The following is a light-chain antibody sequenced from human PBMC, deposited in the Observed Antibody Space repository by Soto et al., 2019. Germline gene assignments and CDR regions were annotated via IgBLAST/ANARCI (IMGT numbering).Light chain of an antibody. Sequence: QSALTQPASVSGSPGQSITISCTGTSNDVGGFNYVSWYQQLPGKAPKLVMYDVTHRTSGVSDRFSGSRSGNTASLTSSGLQAEDEADYYCSSFTSGSTPYVLGTGSKLTV. CDR3: SSFTSGSTPYV. CDR2: DVT. V-gene: IGLV2-14*03. J-gene: IGLJ1*01. CDR1: SNDVGGFNY.